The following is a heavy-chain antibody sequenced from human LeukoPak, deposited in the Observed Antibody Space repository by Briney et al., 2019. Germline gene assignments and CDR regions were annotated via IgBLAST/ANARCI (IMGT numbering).Heavy chain of an antibody. Sequence: PGGSLRLACEASGFTFSTYEMNWVRQTPGKGLEWVSCIGSSGSTIYYADSVKGRFTISRDNGKNSLYLHMNSLRAEDTAVYYCARSLLGQWLLRRSFDYWGQGTLVTVSS. J-gene: IGHJ4*02. V-gene: IGHV3-48*03. CDR3: ARSLLGQWLLRRSFDY. CDR1: GFTFSTYE. CDR2: IGSSGSTI. D-gene: IGHD6-19*01.